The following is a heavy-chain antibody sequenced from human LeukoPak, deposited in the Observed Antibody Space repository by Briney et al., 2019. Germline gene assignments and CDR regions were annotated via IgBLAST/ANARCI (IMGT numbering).Heavy chain of an antibody. D-gene: IGHD2-15*01. CDR3: ARDSDGYDL. J-gene: IGHJ4*02. Sequence: GGSLRLSCTASGFTFSSRWMSWVRQAPGKGLEFVANIKEDGSAEYYVDSVKGRFTISKDNAKNSLYLQMNSLRVDDTAIYYCARDSDGYDLWGQGTLVTVPS. CDR2: IKEDGSAE. CDR1: GFTFSSRW. V-gene: IGHV3-7*01.